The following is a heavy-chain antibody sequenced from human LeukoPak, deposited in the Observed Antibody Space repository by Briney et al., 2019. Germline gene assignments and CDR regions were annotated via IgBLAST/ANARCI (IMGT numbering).Heavy chain of an antibody. CDR2: ICYSGTT. V-gene: IGHV4-59*08. D-gene: IGHD2/OR15-2a*01. CDR1: GDSISSYY. CDR3: ARRPLSSYYFDY. J-gene: IGHJ4*02. Sequence: KPSETLSLTCTVSGDSISSYYWTWIRQPPGKGLEWIAYICYSGTTNYNPSLKSRVTISVDTSNNQFSLKLSSVTAADTAVYYCARRPLSSYYFDYWGQGTLVTVSS.